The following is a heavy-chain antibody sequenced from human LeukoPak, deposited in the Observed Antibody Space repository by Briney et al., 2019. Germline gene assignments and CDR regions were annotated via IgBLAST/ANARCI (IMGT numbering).Heavy chain of an antibody. Sequence: PGGSLRLSCAASGFNFRDDTMHWVRQAPGRGLEWVAVISYDSSQKYYVDFVQGRFTISRDNSKNTLSLHMNSLRAEDTALYYCARSASNSWHNFDYWGQGTLVTVSS. CDR1: GFNFRDDT. CDR3: ARSASNSWHNFDY. J-gene: IGHJ4*02. D-gene: IGHD6-13*01. CDR2: ISYDSSQK. V-gene: IGHV3-30*04.